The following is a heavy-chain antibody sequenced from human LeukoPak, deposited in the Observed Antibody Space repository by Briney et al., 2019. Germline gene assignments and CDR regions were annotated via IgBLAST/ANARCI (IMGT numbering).Heavy chain of an antibody. Sequence: GRSLRLSCAASGFTFDDYAMHWVRQAPGKGLEWVSGISWNSGSIGYADSVKGRFTISRDNAKNSLYLQMNSLRAEDTALYYCAKDMGGGWGQGTLVTVSS. D-gene: IGHD1-26*01. J-gene: IGHJ4*02. CDR1: GFTFDDYA. CDR3: AKDMGGG. CDR2: ISWNSGSI. V-gene: IGHV3-9*01.